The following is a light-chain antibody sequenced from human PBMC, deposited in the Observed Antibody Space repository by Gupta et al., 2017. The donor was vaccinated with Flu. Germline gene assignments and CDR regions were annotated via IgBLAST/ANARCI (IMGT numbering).Light chain of an antibody. Sequence: ATLSLSPGERATRSCRASQSVSSYLAWYQQKPGQAPRLLIYDASNRATGIPARFSGSGSGTDFTLTISSLEPEDFAVYYCQQRSNWPMYTFGQGTKLEIK. CDR1: QSVSSY. J-gene: IGKJ2*01. CDR3: QQRSNWPMYT. V-gene: IGKV3-11*01. CDR2: DAS.